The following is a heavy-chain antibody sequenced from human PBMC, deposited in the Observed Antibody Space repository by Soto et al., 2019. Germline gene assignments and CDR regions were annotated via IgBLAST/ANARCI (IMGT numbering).Heavy chain of an antibody. D-gene: IGHD6-19*01. J-gene: IGHJ5*02. CDR2: ISSSSSTI. CDR3: ARERAVGIAVALNWFDP. CDR1: GFTFSSYS. V-gene: IGHV3-48*02. Sequence: EVQLVESGGGLVQPGGSLRLSCAASGFTFSSYSMNWVRQAPGKGLEWVSYISSSSSTIYYVDSVKGRFTISRDNAKNSLYLQMNSLRDEDTAVYYCARERAVGIAVALNWFDPWGQGTLVTVSS.